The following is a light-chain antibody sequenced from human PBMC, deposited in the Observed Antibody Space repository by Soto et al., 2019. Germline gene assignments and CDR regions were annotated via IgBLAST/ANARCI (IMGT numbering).Light chain of an antibody. CDR3: QQRSNFWT. V-gene: IGKV3-11*01. CDR2: DAS. J-gene: IGKJ1*01. Sequence: EIVLTQSPGTLSLSPEERATLSCRASQSVSSYLAWYQQKPGQAPRLLIYDASNRATGIPARFSGSGSGTDFTLTISSLEPEDFAVYYCQQRSNFWTFGQGTKVDIK. CDR1: QSVSSY.